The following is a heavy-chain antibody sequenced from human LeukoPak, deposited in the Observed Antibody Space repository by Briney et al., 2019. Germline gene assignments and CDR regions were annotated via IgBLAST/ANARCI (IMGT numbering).Heavy chain of an antibody. Sequence: GGSLRLSCEASGFIYSSFGMNWVRQAPGKGLEWVAVISYDGSNKYYADSVKGRFTISRDNSKNTLYLQMNSLRAEDTAVYYCAKDGGWPRLGWFGELSFSYYFDYWGQGTLVTVSS. CDR1: GFIYSSFG. D-gene: IGHD3-10*01. V-gene: IGHV3-30*18. CDR3: AKDGGWPRLGWFGELSFSYYFDY. CDR2: ISYDGSNK. J-gene: IGHJ4*02.